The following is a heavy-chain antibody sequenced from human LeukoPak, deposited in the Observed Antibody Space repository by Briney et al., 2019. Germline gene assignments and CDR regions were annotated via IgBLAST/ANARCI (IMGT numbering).Heavy chain of an antibody. CDR2: INHSGST. V-gene: IGHV4-34*01. D-gene: IGHD6-19*01. CDR3: ARAQWLVNYFDY. CDR1: GGSFSGYY. J-gene: IGHJ4*02. Sequence: SETLSLTCAVYGGSFSGYYWSWIRQPPVKGLEWIGEINHSGSTNYNPSLKSRVTISVDTSKNQFSLKLSSVTAADTAVYYCARAQWLVNYFDYWGQGTLVTVSS.